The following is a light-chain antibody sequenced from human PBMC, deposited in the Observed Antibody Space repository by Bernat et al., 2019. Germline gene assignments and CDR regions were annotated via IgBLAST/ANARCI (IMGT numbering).Light chain of an antibody. CDR1: SSDVGGYDY. Sequence: QSALTQPASVSGSPGQSITISCTGTSSDVGGYDYVSWYQQHPGRAPKLMIYDVRDRPSGISNRFSGSKSGDTASLTTSGRLAEDEADYYCSSDTSSSTLVFGGGTRLTVL. J-gene: IGLJ3*02. CDR3: SSDTSSSTLV. CDR2: DVR. V-gene: IGLV2-14*03.